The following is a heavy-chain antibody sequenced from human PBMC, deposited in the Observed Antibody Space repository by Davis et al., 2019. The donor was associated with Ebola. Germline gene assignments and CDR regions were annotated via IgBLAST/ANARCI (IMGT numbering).Heavy chain of an antibody. Sequence: GESLKISCAASGFTFINYAMTWVRQPPGKGLEWVSSISGGGATTYYADSVKGRFTVSRDNYDNTLYLEMNSLRAEDTAVYYCAREKGWGSGWYRGHSWFDPWGQGTLVTVSS. J-gene: IGHJ5*02. CDR1: GFTFINYA. CDR3: AREKGWGSGWYRGHSWFDP. V-gene: IGHV3-23*01. CDR2: ISGGGATT. D-gene: IGHD6-19*01.